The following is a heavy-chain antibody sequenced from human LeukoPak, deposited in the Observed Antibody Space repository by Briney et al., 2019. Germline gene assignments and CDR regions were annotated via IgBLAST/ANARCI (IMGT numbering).Heavy chain of an antibody. CDR2: IIPIFNTA. CDR1: GGTFNSYA. J-gene: IGHJ4*02. D-gene: IGHD3-10*01. CDR3: ARDRDYGSESYRFDY. Sequence: ASVKVSCKASGGTFNSYAISWVRQAPGQGLEWMGRIIPIFNTADYAQKFQGRVTITTDESTSTAYMELSSLRSEDTAVYYCARDRDYGSESYRFDYWGQGTLVTVSS. V-gene: IGHV1-69*05.